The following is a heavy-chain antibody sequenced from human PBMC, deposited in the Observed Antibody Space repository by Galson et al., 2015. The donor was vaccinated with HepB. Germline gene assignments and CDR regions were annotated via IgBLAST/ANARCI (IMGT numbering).Heavy chain of an antibody. V-gene: IGHV3-53*01. Sequence: SLRLSCAASGFSVNTYYMSWVRQAPGKGLEWVSVIFSSGSTYYKDSVKGRFTISRDISRNTLYLQMNSLRAGDTAMYYCAREEKDYGDTGAFDIWGQGTVVTVSS. CDR3: AREEKDYGDTGAFDI. CDR1: GFSVNTYY. CDR2: IFSSGST. J-gene: IGHJ3*02. D-gene: IGHD4/OR15-4a*01.